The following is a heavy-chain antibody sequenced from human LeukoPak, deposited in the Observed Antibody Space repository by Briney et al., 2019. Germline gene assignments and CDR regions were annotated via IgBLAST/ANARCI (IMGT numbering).Heavy chain of an antibody. CDR2: IYYSGST. Sequence: ASETLSLARPVSGASISSYCSSSIRQPPRNGLEWLGYIYYSGSTNYNPSLKSRVTMSVDTPKHQFSLKLSSVTAADRAVYYCARIDRAVAGTIHYWVEGTLVTVRS. CDR3: ARIDRAVAGTIHY. CDR1: GASISSYC. V-gene: IGHV4-59*08. J-gene: IGHJ4*02. D-gene: IGHD6-19*01.